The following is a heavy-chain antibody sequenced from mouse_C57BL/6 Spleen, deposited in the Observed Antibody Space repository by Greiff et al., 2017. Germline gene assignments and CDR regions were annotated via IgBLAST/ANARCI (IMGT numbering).Heavy chain of an antibody. CDR3: ARSVTGTGYFDY. D-gene: IGHD4-1*01. J-gene: IGHJ2*01. V-gene: IGHV1-69*01. Sequence: VQLQQPGAELVMPGASVKLSCKASGYTFTSYWMHWVKQRPGQGLEWIGEIDPSDSDTNYNQKFKGKSTLTVDKSSSTAYMQLSSLTSEDSAVYYCARSVTGTGYFDYWGQGTTLTVSS. CDR2: IDPSDSDT. CDR1: GYTFTSYW.